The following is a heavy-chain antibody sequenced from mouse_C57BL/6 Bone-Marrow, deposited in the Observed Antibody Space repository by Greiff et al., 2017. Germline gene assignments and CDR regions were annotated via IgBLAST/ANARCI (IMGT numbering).Heavy chain of an antibody. CDR3: ARGYYYGSSYENYAMDY. D-gene: IGHD1-1*01. J-gene: IGHJ4*01. Sequence: EVNVVESGGGLVKPGGSLKLSCAASGFTFSSYAMSWVRQTPEKRLEWVATISDGGSYTYYPDNVKGRYTISRDNAKNNLYLQMSHLKSEDTAMYYCARGYYYGSSYENYAMDYWGQGTLVTVSA. CDR1: GFTFSSYA. CDR2: ISDGGSYT. V-gene: IGHV5-4*03.